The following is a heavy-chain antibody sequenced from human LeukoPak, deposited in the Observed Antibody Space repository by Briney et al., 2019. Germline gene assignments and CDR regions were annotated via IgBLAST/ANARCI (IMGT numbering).Heavy chain of an antibody. CDR2: ISYDGSNK. Sequence: GRSLRLSCAASGFTFSSYGMHWVRQAPGKGLEWVAVISYDGSNKYYADSVKGRFTISRDNSKNTLYLQMNSLRAEDTAEYYCAKGRYCSSTSCYWTPVYGMDVWGKGTTVTVSS. J-gene: IGHJ6*04. V-gene: IGHV3-30*18. CDR3: AKGRYCSSTSCYWTPVYGMDV. CDR1: GFTFSSYG. D-gene: IGHD2-2*01.